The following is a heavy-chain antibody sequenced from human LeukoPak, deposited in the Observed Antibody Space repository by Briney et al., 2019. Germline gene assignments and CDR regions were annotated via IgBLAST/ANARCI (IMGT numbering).Heavy chain of an antibody. D-gene: IGHD3-3*01. Sequence: PGGSLRLSCAASGFTFSSYTMSWVRQAPGKGLAWVSGIDSSGTKTTYADSVKGRFTISRDNPRNTLYLQMNSLRAEDTAVYYCAKDETGFLNYFHYWGQRALVTVSS. J-gene: IGHJ4*02. CDR2: IDSSGTKT. CDR1: GFTFSSYT. V-gene: IGHV3-23*01. CDR3: AKDETGFLNYFHY.